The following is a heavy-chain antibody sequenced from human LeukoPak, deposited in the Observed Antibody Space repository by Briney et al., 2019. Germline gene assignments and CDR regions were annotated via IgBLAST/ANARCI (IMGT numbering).Heavy chain of an antibody. D-gene: IGHD5-18*01. CDR3: TKLKDTAMVNRYYYYYYGMDV. CDR2: IRSKANNYAT. V-gene: IGHV3-73*01. CDR1: GFTFSGSA. Sequence: PGGSLKLSCAASGFTFSGSAMHWVRQASGKGLEWVGRIRSKANNYATAYAASVKGRFTIYRDDSKNTAYLQMNSMKTEHTDVYYCTKLKDTAMVNRYYYYYYGMDVWGQGTTVTVSS. J-gene: IGHJ6*02.